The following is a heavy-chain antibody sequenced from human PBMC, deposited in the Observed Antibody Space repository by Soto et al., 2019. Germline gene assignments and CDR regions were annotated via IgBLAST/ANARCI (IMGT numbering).Heavy chain of an antibody. CDR1: GYSFTNHW. V-gene: IGHV5-51*01. CDR3: ARRGGRGTKNYGSFHMDV. J-gene: IGHJ6*02. D-gene: IGHD2-8*01. Sequence: PGESLKISCKGSGYSFTNHWIGWVRQMPGKGLEWMGIIYPGDSDTKYSPSFQGQVTFSADQSISTAYLQWSSLKASDSAMYYCARRGGRGTKNYGSFHMDVWGQGTTVTVSS. CDR2: IYPGDSDT.